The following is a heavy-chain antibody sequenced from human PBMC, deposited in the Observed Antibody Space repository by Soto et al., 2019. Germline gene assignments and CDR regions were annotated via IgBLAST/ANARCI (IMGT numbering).Heavy chain of an antibody. CDR3: AKDRPPLGATRVAYFDY. CDR2: ISYDGSNK. Sequence: PGGSLRLSCAASGFTFSSYGMHWVRQAPGKGLEWVAVISYDGSNKYYADSVKGRFTISRDNSKNTLYLQLNSLRAEDTAVYYCAKDRPPLGATRVAYFDYWGQGTLVTVSS. J-gene: IGHJ4*02. V-gene: IGHV3-30*18. D-gene: IGHD1-26*01. CDR1: GFTFSSYG.